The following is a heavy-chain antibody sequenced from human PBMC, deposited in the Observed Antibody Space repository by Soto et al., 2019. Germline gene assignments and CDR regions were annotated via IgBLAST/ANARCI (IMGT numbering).Heavy chain of an antibody. CDR1: GGSIRSYY. Sequence: QVQLQESGPGLVKPSETLSLTCTVSGGSIRSYYWSWIRQPPGKGLEWIGYIYYSGSTNYNPSLKSRVTISVDTSKNQCSLQLSSVTAADTAVYYCARVWGGAFDIWGQGTMVTVSS. D-gene: IGHD3-10*01. CDR3: ARVWGGAFDI. V-gene: IGHV4-59*01. CDR2: IYYSGST. J-gene: IGHJ3*02.